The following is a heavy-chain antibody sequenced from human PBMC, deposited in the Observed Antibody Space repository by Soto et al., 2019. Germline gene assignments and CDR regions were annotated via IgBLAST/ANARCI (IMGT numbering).Heavy chain of an antibody. D-gene: IGHD3-22*01. V-gene: IGHV3-53*02. CDR1: GFTVSSNY. J-gene: IGHJ3*02. CDR3: ARDHGASGYPHDAFDI. CDR2: IYSGGST. Sequence: EVQLVETGGGLIQPGGSLRLSCAASGFTVSSNYMSWVRQAPGKGLEWVSVIYSGGSTYYADSVKGRFTISRDNSKNTLYLQMNSLGAEDTAVYYCARDHGASGYPHDAFDIWGQGTMVTVSS.